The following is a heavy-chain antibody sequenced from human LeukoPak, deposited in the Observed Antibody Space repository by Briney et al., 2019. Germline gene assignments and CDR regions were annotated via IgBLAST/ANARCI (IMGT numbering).Heavy chain of an antibody. CDR2: ISYDGSNK. Sequence: GGSLRLSCAASGFTFSSYAMHWVRQAPGKGLEWVAVISYDGSNKYYADSVKGRFTISRDNSKNTLYLQMNSLRAEDTAVYYCARDRGMGSRAAAADYWGQGTLVTVSS. CDR3: ARDRGMGSRAAAADY. D-gene: IGHD6-13*01. J-gene: IGHJ4*02. V-gene: IGHV3-30-3*01. CDR1: GFTFSSYA.